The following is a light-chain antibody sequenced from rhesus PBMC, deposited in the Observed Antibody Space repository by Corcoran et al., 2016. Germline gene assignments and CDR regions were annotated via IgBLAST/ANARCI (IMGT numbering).Light chain of an antibody. Sequence: DIQMTPSPSSLSASVGDTVTITCRPSQGISNYLAWYQQKPGKAPKPLIYSASNVESGVKSRVSGSGCGTDFTLTISSLQPEDFATYYCQQHNSYPWTFGQGTKVEIK. CDR1: QGISNY. CDR3: QQHNSYPWT. CDR2: SAS. J-gene: IGKJ1*01. V-gene: IGKV1S14*01.